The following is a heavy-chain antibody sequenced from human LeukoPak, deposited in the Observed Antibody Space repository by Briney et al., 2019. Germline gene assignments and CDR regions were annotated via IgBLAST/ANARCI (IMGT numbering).Heavy chain of an antibody. V-gene: IGHV3-9*01. D-gene: IGHD3-10*01. CDR2: ISWNSGSI. CDR1: GFTFDDYA. Sequence: GGSLRLSCAASGFTFDDYAMHWVRQAPGKGLEWVSGISWNSGSIGYADSVKGRFTISRDNAKNSLYLQMNSLRAEDTAVYYCAKDPDYYGSFGSIDYWGQGTLVTVSS. J-gene: IGHJ4*02. CDR3: AKDPDYYGSFGSIDY.